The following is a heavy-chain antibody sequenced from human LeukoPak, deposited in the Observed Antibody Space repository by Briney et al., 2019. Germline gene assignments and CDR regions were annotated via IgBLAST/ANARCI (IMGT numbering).Heavy chain of an antibody. CDR1: GGSFSGYY. Sequence: PSETLSLTCAVYGGSFSGYYWSWIRQPPGKGLEWIGEINHSGSTSYNPSLKSRVTISVDTSKNQFSLKLSSVTAADTAVYYCARHVRIAAAGFDYWGQGTLVTVSS. V-gene: IGHV4-34*01. CDR3: ARHVRIAAAGFDY. D-gene: IGHD6-13*01. CDR2: INHSGST. J-gene: IGHJ4*02.